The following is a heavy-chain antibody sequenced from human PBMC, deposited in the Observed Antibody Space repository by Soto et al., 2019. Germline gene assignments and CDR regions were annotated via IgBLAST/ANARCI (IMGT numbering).Heavy chain of an antibody. D-gene: IGHD3-10*01. Sequence: PVGSLRLSCAASGFTFSDYYMSWIRQAPGKGLEWVSYISSSSSYTNYADSVKGRFTISRDNAKNSLYLQMNSLRAEDTAVYYCARGGSPVRSYYYGMDVWGQGTTVTVSS. CDR3: ARGGSPVRSYYYGMDV. V-gene: IGHV3-11*06. CDR2: ISSSSSYT. J-gene: IGHJ6*02. CDR1: GFTFSDYY.